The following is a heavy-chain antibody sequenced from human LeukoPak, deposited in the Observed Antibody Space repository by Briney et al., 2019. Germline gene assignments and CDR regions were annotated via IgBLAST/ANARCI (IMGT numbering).Heavy chain of an antibody. V-gene: IGHV1-46*01. CDR2: INPSGGST. D-gene: IGHD6-13*01. Sequence: ASVKVSCKASGYTFTSYYMHWVRQAPGQGLEWMGIINPSGGSTSYAQKFQGRVTMTRDTSTSTVYMELSSLRSEDTAVYYCARDGIAAAGTQYYFDYWGQGTLVTVSS. J-gene: IGHJ4*02. CDR3: ARDGIAAAGTQYYFDY. CDR1: GYTFTSYY.